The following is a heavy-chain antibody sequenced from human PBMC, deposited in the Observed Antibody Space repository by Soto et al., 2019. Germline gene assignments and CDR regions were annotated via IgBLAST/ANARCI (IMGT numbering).Heavy chain of an antibody. D-gene: IGHD3-22*01. J-gene: IGHJ4*02. Sequence: PLRLSCAASGFTFSDYYMSWIRQARGKGLEWVSYISSRGSIIYYADSVKGRVTIFRDNAKSSRYLQMNSVRAEDTGVYYCARDKGYYDSSGYFDYWGQGTMVTVSS. CDR2: ISSRGSII. CDR3: ARDKGYYDSSGYFDY. CDR1: GFTFSDYY. V-gene: IGHV3-11*01.